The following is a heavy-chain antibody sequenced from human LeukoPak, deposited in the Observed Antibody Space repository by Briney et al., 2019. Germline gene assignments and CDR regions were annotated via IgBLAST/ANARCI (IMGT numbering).Heavy chain of an antibody. V-gene: IGHV4-30-4*01. Sequence: PSETLSLTCTVSGGSISSGDYYWSWIRQPPGKGLEWIGYIYYSGSTYYNPSLKSRVTISVDTSKNQFSLKLSSVTAADTAVYYCARGTKLRFLEWLFYYYGMDVWGQGTTVTVSS. D-gene: IGHD3-3*01. CDR1: GGSISSGDYY. CDR3: ARGTKLRFLEWLFYYYGMDV. J-gene: IGHJ6*02. CDR2: IYYSGST.